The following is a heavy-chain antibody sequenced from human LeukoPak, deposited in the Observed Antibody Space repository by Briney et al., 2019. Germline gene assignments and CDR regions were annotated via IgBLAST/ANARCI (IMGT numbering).Heavy chain of an antibody. CDR2: INHSGST. Sequence: SETLSLTCAVYGGSFSGYYWSWIRQPPGKGLEWIGEINHSGSTNYSPSLKSRVTISVDTSKNQFSLKLSSVTAADTAVYYCASVDGLRWDPLAFDIWGQGTMVTVSS. V-gene: IGHV4-34*01. CDR3: ASVDGLRWDPLAFDI. D-gene: IGHD1-26*01. J-gene: IGHJ3*02. CDR1: GGSFSGYY.